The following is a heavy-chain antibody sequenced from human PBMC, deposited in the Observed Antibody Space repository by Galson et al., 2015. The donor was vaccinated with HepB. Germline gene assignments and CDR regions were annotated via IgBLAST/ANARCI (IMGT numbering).Heavy chain of an antibody. V-gene: IGHV3-15*01. CDR2: IKSKAVGGTT. D-gene: IGHD6-19*01. J-gene: IGHJ4*02. CDR1: GFTFSSYA. CDR3: TRGLAGPGYC. Sequence: SLRLSCAASGFTFSSYAMSWVRQAPGKGLEWVGRIKSKAVGGTTDYAAPVKGRFTILRDDSKNTLYLQLNSLKTEDTAVYYCTRGLAGPGYCWGQGTLVTVSS.